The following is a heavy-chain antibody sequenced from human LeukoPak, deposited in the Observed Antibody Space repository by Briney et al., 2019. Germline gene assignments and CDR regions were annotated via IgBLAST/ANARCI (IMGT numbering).Heavy chain of an antibody. D-gene: IGHD3-22*01. Sequence: PGRSLRLSCAVSGFTFSSYGMHWVRQAPGKGLEGVAVIWYDGTNKYYANSVKGRFTISRDNSKNTLYLQMNSLRAEDTAVYYCARDLDSSGYYPDYWGQGTLVTVSS. V-gene: IGHV3-33*01. CDR3: ARDLDSSGYYPDY. CDR2: IWYDGTNK. CDR1: GFTFSSYG. J-gene: IGHJ4*02.